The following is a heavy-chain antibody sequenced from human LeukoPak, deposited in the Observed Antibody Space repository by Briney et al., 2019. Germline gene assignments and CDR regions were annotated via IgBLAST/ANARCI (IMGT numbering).Heavy chain of an antibody. CDR1: GGSISSYH. CDR3: ARLGLGGSYSPFDY. J-gene: IGHJ4*02. CDR2: IYYSGST. Sequence: SETLSLTCTVSGGSISSYHWSWIRQPPGKGLEWIGYIYYSGSTNYNPSLKSRVTISVDTSKNQFSLKLSSVTAADTAVYYCARLGLGGSYSPFDYWGQGTLATVSS. D-gene: IGHD1-26*01. V-gene: IGHV4-59*08.